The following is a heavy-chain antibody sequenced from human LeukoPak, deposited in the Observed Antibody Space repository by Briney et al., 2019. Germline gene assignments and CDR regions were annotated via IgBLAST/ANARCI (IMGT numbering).Heavy chain of an antibody. J-gene: IGHJ4*02. V-gene: IGHV4-4*02. CDR3: ARDRGGGSQIFDY. D-gene: IGHD1-26*01. Sequence: SETLSLTCAVSGGSISSSNWWSWVRQPPGKGLEWIGEIYHSGSTNYNPSLKSRVTISVDTSKNQFSLKLSSVTAADTAVYYCARDRGGGSQIFDYWGQGILVTVSS. CDR1: GGSISSSNW. CDR2: IYHSGST.